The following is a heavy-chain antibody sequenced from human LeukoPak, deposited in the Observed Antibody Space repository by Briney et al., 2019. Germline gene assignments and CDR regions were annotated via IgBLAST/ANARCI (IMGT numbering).Heavy chain of an antibody. V-gene: IGHV3-48*04. D-gene: IGHD1-26*01. CDR2: ISSSSSTI. Sequence: PGGSLRLSCAASGFTFSSYSMNWVRQAPGKGLEWVSYISSSSSTIYYADSLKGRFTISRDNAKNSLYLQINSLRAEDTAVYYCARADLSGSYFHPHFLDYWGQGTLVSVSS. J-gene: IGHJ4*02. CDR1: GFTFSSYS. CDR3: ARADLSGSYFHPHFLDY.